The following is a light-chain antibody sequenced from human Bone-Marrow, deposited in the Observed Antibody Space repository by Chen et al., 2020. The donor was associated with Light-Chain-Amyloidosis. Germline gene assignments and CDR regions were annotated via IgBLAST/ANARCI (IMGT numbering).Light chain of an antibody. J-gene: IGLJ2*01. CDR2: EVN. CDR3: GSYAGSNTVV. V-gene: IGLV2-23*02. CDR1: SSDVGNYNL. Sequence: QSPPPHPAPVSGSLGQPITIPVTGSSSDVGNYNLVSWYQQHPGKAPKLMIFEVNKRPSGVSNRFSGSKSGNTASLTISGLLAEDEADYHCGSYAGSNTVVFGGGTKLTVL.